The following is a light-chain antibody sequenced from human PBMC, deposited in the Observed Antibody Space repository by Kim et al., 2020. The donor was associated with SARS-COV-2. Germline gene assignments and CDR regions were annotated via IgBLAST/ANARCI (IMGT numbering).Light chain of an antibody. CDR1: QSVSSNY. CDR3: QQYGSSPVT. CDR2: GAS. V-gene: IGKV3-20*01. J-gene: IGKJ1*01. Sequence: DIVLTQSPGALSLSPGERATLSYRASQSVSSNYLAWYQQKPGQAPRLLIYGASSRATGFPDRFSGSGSGTDFTLTISRLEPEDFAVYFCQQYGSSPVTFGQGTKVDIK.